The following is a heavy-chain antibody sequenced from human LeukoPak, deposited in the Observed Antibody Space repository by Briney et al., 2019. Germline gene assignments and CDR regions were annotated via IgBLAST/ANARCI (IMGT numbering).Heavy chain of an antibody. CDR1: GGSISSSSYY. CDR3: SDGTKLNDY. D-gene: IGHD2-15*01. V-gene: IGHV4-39*01. Sequence: PSETLSLTCTVSGGSISSSSYYWGWIRQPPGKGLEWNGSIYYSGSTYYNPSLKSRVTISVDTSKNQFSLKLSSVTAADTAVYYCSDGTKLNDYWGQGTLVTVSS. J-gene: IGHJ4*02. CDR2: IYYSGST.